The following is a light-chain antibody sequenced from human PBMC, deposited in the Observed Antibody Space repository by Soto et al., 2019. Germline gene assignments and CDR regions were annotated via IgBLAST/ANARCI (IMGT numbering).Light chain of an antibody. CDR3: SSYVGNDNLV. CDR1: SSDVGGYNF. Sequence: QSALTQPPSASGSPGQSVTISCTGTSSDVGGYNFVSWYQQHPGKAPKLMIYEVNKRPSGVPDRFSGSKSGNTASLTVSGLQADDEADYYCSSYVGNDNLVFGGGTKVTVL. J-gene: IGLJ2*01. CDR2: EVN. V-gene: IGLV2-8*01.